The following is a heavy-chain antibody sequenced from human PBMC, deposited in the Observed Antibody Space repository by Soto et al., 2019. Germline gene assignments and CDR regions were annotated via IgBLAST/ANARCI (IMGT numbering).Heavy chain of an antibody. V-gene: IGHV3-30*18. J-gene: IGHJ4*02. CDR2: ISYDGSNK. D-gene: IGHD6-13*01. Sequence: QVQLVESGGGVVQPGRSLRLSCAASGFTFRSYGMHWVRQAPGKGLEWVAVISYDGSNKYYADSVKGRFTISRDNSKNTLYLQMNSLRAEDTAVYYCAKDGYSSSWYVAYWGQGTLVTVSS. CDR1: GFTFRSYG. CDR3: AKDGYSSSWYVAY.